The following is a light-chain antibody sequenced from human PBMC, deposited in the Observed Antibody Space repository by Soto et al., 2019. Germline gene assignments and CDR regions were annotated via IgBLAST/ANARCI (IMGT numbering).Light chain of an antibody. CDR3: CSYVGTFTWV. CDR2: DVS. V-gene: IGLV2-11*01. CDR1: SSDVGGYNY. J-gene: IGLJ3*02. Sequence: QSVLTQPRSVSDSPGQSVTISCTGTSSDVGGYNYVSWYQQHPGKAPKVMIYDVSKRPSGVPDRFSGSKSGNTASLTISGLQAEDEADYYCCSYVGTFTWVFGGGTKLTV.